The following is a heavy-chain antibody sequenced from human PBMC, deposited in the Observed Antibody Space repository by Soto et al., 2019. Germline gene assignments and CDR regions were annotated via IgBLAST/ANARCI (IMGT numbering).Heavy chain of an antibody. V-gene: IGHV1-69*13. D-gene: IGHD2-15*01. CDR3: AREMVVVVAATHDAFDI. Sequence: SVKVSCKASGGTFSSHAISWVRQAPGQGLEWMGGIIPIFGTANYAQKFQGRVTITADESTSTAYMELSSLRSEDTAVYYCAREMVVVVAATHDAFDIWGQGTMVTVSS. J-gene: IGHJ3*02. CDR1: GGTFSSHA. CDR2: IIPIFGTA.